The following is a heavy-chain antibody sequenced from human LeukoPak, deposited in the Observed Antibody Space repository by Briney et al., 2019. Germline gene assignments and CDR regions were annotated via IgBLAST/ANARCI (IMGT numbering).Heavy chain of an antibody. CDR3: ARARGSGSWSFDP. Sequence: SETLSLTCTVSGGSISSGGYYWSWIRQHPGKGLEWIGYIYYSGSTYYNPSLKSRVTISVDTSKNQFSLKLSSVTAADTAVYYCARARGSGSWSFDPWGQGTQVTVSS. D-gene: IGHD3-10*01. CDR1: GGSISSGGYY. J-gene: IGHJ5*02. V-gene: IGHV4-31*03. CDR2: IYYSGST.